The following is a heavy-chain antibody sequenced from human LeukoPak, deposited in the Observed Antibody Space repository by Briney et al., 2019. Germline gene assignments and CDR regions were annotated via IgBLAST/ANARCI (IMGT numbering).Heavy chain of an antibody. CDR3: ARGGRALGWFDP. Sequence: SETLSLTCTVSGGSISSGDYYWSWIRQPPGKGLEWIGYIYYSGGTYYNPSLKSRVTISVDTSKNQSSLKLSSVTAADTAVYYCARGGRALGWFDPWGQGTLVTVSS. V-gene: IGHV4-30-4*01. CDR2: IYYSGGT. J-gene: IGHJ5*02. D-gene: IGHD3-3*02. CDR1: GGSISSGDYY.